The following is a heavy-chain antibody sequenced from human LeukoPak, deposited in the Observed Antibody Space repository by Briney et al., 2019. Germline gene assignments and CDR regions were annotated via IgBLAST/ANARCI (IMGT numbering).Heavy chain of an antibody. J-gene: IGHJ3*02. V-gene: IGHV3-20*04. D-gene: IGHD4-23*01. CDR3: ARAEKNSDAFDI. Sequence: GGSLRLSCAASGFTFSSYGMHWVRQAPGKGLEWVSGINWNGGSTGYADSVKGRFTISRDNAKNSLYLQMNSLRAEDTALYYCARAEKNSDAFDIWGQGTMVTVSS. CDR2: INWNGGST. CDR1: GFTFSSYG.